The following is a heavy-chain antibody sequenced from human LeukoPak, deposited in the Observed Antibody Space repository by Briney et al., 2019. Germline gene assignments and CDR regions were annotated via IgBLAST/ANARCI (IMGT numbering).Heavy chain of an antibody. J-gene: IGHJ3*02. CDR1: GFSLTTSGMC. Sequence: ESGPTLVNPTQTLTLTCTFSGFSLTTSGMCVSWIRQPPGKALEWLARIDWDDAKYYSTSLKTTFTISKDTSKNQVVLTMTNLDPVDTATYYCALIERASRNAFDIWGQGTMVTVSS. V-gene: IGHV2-70*11. CDR2: IDWDDAK. CDR3: ALIERASRNAFDI.